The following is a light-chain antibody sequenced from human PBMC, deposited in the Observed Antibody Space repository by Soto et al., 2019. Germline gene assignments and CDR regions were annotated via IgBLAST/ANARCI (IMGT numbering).Light chain of an antibody. CDR1: QSIRSD. CDR3: LQDYNYPRT. J-gene: IGKJ2*01. CDR2: AAS. Sequence: AIQMTQSASSLSASVGDRVTITCRASQSIRSDLGWYQQKPERAPKLLIYAASILQSGVPSRFSGSGSGTDFTLTIISLQPEDFATYYCLQDYNYPRTFGQGTNLEIK. V-gene: IGKV1-6*01.